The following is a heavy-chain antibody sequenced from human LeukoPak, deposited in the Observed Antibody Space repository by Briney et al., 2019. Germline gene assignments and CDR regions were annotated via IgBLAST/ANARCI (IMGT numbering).Heavy chain of an antibody. J-gene: IGHJ3*02. V-gene: IGHV3-23*01. CDR2: ISGGGDAT. CDR1: TFIFSDYA. Sequence: GGSLRLSCAASTFIFSDYAMTWVRQAPGKGLEWVSTISGGGDATYYAHSVKGRFAVSRDNSKKTLYLQLNSLRAEDTAVYYCTRDQRKYCSRTTCFIFDIWGQGTVVSVSS. CDR3: TRDQRKYCSRTTCFIFDI. D-gene: IGHD2-2*01.